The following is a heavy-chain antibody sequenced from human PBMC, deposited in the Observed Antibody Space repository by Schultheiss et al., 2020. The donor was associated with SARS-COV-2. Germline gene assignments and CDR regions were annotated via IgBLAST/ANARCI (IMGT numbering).Heavy chain of an antibody. CDR3: ARDARKYSSSWLYWYFDL. Sequence: SETLSLTCSVSGGSISSYYWSWIRQPPGKGLEWIGYIYYSGSTNYNPSLKSRVTISVDTSKNQFSLKLSSVTAADTAVYHCARDARKYSSSWLYWYFDLWGRGTLVTVSS. CDR2: IYYSGST. CDR1: GGSISSYY. V-gene: IGHV4-59*01. J-gene: IGHJ2*01. D-gene: IGHD6-13*01.